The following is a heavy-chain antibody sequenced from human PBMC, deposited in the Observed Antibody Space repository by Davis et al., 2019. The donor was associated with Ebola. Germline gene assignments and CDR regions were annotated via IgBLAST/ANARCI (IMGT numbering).Heavy chain of an antibody. CDR3: ARDASYDSSGYYNK. CDR2: MNPNSGNT. Sequence: AASVKVSCKASGYTFTSYDINWVRQATGQGLEWMGWMNPNSGNTGYAQKFQGRVTMTRNTSISTAYMELSSLRSEDTAVYYCARDASYDSSGYYNKWGQGTLVTVSS. V-gene: IGHV1-8*01. D-gene: IGHD3-22*01. J-gene: IGHJ4*02. CDR1: GYTFTSYD.